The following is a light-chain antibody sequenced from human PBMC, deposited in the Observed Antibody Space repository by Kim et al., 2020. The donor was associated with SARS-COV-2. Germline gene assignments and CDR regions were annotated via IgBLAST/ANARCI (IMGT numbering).Light chain of an antibody. CDR1: HGVTSRP. V-gene: IGKV3-20*01. CDR3: QYYGDSPLWA. J-gene: IGKJ1*01. Sequence: AGGSATLSCRPSHGVTSRPLACYQQKPGQAPRLLIYGTSSRATGIPDRFSGSGSGTDFGLTISRLEPEDFAVYYCQYYGDSPLWAFGQGTKVDIK. CDR2: GTS.